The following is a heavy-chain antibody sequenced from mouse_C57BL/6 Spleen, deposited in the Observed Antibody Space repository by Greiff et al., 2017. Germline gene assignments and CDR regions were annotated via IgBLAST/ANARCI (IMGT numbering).Heavy chain of an antibody. CDR1: GYTFTSYG. CDR2: IYPRSGNT. J-gene: IGHJ4*01. V-gene: IGHV1-81*01. Sequence: VQLQQSGAELARPGASVKLSCKASGYTFTSYGISWVKQRTGQGLEWIGEIYPRSGNTYYNEKFKGKATLTADKSSSTAYMELRSLTSEDSAVYFCARGGLLLRMDYWGQGTSVTVSS. D-gene: IGHD1-1*01. CDR3: ARGGLLLRMDY.